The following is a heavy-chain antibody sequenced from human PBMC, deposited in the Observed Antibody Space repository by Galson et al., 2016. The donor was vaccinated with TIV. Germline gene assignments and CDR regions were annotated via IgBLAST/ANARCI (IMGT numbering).Heavy chain of an antibody. CDR2: VNPMSGDT. Sequence: SVKVSCKASGYSFITDDINWVRQATGQGLEWMGRVNPMSGDTVYAQKFHGRVTMTRNMSISTAYMDLSSLTFDDTAVYYCARKRYFDRVFDPWGQGTLVAVSS. D-gene: IGHD3-9*01. CDR1: GYSFITDD. CDR3: ARKRYFDRVFDP. J-gene: IGHJ5*02. V-gene: IGHV1-8*01.